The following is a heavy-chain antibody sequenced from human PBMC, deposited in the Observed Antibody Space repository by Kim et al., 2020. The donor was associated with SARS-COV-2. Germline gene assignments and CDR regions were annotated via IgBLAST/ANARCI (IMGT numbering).Heavy chain of an antibody. CDR2: ISYDGSNK. CDR1: GFTFSSYG. J-gene: IGHJ6*02. CDR3: AKEQYDSYGYYYYYGMDV. V-gene: IGHV3-30*18. Sequence: GGSLRLSCAASGFTFSSYGMHWVRQAPGKGLEWVAVISYDGSNKYYADSVKGRFTISRDNPKNTLYLQMNSLRAEDTAVYYCAKEQYDSYGYYYYYGMDVWGQGTTVTVSS. D-gene: IGHD5-18*01.